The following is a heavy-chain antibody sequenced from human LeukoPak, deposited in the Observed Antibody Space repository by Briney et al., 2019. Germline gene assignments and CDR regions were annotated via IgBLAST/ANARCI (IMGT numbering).Heavy chain of an antibody. J-gene: IGHJ4*02. CDR2: MNPNSGNT. V-gene: IGHV1-8*01. D-gene: IGHD1-26*01. CDR1: GYTFTSYD. CDR3: AKSGGVFGGTGD. Sequence: GASVKVSCKASGYTFTSYDINWVRQATGQGLEWMGWMNPNSGNTGYAQKFQGRVTMTRNTSISTAYMELSSLRSEDTAVYYCAKSGGVFGGTGDWGQGTLVTVSS.